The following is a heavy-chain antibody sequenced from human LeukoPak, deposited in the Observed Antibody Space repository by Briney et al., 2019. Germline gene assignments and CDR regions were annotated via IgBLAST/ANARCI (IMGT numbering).Heavy chain of an antibody. CDR1: GFSVSPNY. J-gene: IGHJ2*01. CDR3: AREGESRYFDL. CDR2: IYRGDNT. V-gene: IGHV3-53*04. Sequence: GGSLRLSCAASGFSVSPNYMSWVRQAPGKGLEWVSVIYRGDNTAYADSVTGRFIVSRLTSNNTIFLQMDNLGPEDTAVYYCAREGESRYFDLWGLGTLVIVS. D-gene: IGHD2-15*01.